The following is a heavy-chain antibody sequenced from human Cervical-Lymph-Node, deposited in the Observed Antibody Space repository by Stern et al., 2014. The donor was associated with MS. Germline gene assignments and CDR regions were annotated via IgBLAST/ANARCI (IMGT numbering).Heavy chain of an antibody. Sequence: EESGPTLVKPTQTLTLTCTFSGFSLSTSVGVGWIRQPPGKALEWLALIYWNDDKRYSPSLKSRLTITKDTSENQVVLTMTNMDPVDTATYYCAHRGGMGSGYFDLWGRGTLVTVSS. CDR3: AHRGGMGSGYFDL. J-gene: IGHJ2*01. V-gene: IGHV2-5*01. CDR2: IYWNDDK. CDR1: GFSLSTSVG. D-gene: IGHD3-16*01.